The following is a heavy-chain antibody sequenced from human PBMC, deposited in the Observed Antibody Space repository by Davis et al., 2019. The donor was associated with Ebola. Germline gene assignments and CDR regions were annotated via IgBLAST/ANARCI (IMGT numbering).Heavy chain of an antibody. V-gene: IGHV3-15*01. Sequence: PGGSLRLSCAASGFTVGSYAMRWVRQAPGKGLEWVGRIKSKTDGGTTDYAAAVKGRFTISRDDSKNTVYLQMNSLKTEDTAVYYCMTRIAARPSGWFDPWGQGTLVTVSS. D-gene: IGHD6-6*01. CDR2: IKSKTDGGTT. J-gene: IGHJ5*02. CDR3: MTRIAARPSGWFDP. CDR1: GFTVGSYA.